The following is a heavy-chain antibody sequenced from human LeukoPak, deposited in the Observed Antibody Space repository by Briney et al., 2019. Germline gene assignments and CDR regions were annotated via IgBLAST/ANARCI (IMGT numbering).Heavy chain of an antibody. CDR2: IYSSGRI. CDR3: ARDPYDSGI. Sequence: SQTLSLTCVVSGDSPSSGGYSWSRVRQPPGRGLEWIGYIYSSGRIYYNPSLQSRVTISIDTSKNEFSLKVTAVAAADTAVYYCARDPYDSGIWGQGTLVTVSS. D-gene: IGHD3-10*01. J-gene: IGHJ4*02. CDR1: GDSPSSGGYS. V-gene: IGHV4-30-4*07.